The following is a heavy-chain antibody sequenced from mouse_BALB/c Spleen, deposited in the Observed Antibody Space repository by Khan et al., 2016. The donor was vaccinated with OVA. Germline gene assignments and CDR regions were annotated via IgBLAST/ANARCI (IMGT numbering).Heavy chain of an antibody. CDR1: GYSITSGYG. D-gene: IGHD1-2*01. CDR2: ISYSGST. V-gene: IGHV3-1*02. CDR3: ARTARIKY. Sequence: EVQLQESGPGLVKPSQSLSLTCTVTGYSITSGYGWNWIRQFPGNKLEWMGYISYSGSTNSNPSLKSRISISRDTSKNQFFLQLNSVTTEDTATYYCARTARIKYWGQGTTLTVSS. J-gene: IGHJ2*01.